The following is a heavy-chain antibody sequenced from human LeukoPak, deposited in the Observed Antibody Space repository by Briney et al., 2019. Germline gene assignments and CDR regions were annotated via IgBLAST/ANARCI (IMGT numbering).Heavy chain of an antibody. D-gene: IGHD6-19*01. V-gene: IGHV5-10-1*01. Sequence: GESLKISCKGSGYSFTSYWISWVRQMPGKGLEWMGRIDPSDSYTNYSPSFQGHVTISADKSISTAYLQWSSLKASDTAMYYCARHTRKYSSGWYGAGYWGQGTLVTVSS. CDR3: ARHTRKYSSGWYGAGY. CDR2: IDPSDSYT. CDR1: GYSFTSYW. J-gene: IGHJ4*02.